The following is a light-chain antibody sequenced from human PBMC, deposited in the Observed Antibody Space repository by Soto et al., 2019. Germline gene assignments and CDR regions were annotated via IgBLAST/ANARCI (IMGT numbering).Light chain of an antibody. CDR3: SSYTSRSTRV. V-gene: IGLV2-14*01. Sequence: QSALTQPASVSGSPGQSITISCTGTSSDVGDYNYVSWYQQHPGKAPKLMINEVNNRPSGVSNRFSGSKSGNTASLTISGLQAEDEADYYCSSYTSRSTRVFGTGTKLTVL. CDR1: SSDVGDYNY. CDR2: EVN. J-gene: IGLJ1*01.